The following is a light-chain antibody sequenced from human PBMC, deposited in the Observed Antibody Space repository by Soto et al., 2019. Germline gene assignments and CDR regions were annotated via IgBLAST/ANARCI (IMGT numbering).Light chain of an antibody. Sequence: PGDTATLSCKASQSVSSSYLAWYQQKPGQAPRLLIYGASSRATGIPDRFSGSGSGTDFTLTISRLEPEDVAIYYCQKYNSAPLTFGGGGKVDIK. CDR2: GAS. CDR1: QSVSSSY. V-gene: IGKV3-20*01. CDR3: QKYNSAPLT. J-gene: IGKJ4*01.